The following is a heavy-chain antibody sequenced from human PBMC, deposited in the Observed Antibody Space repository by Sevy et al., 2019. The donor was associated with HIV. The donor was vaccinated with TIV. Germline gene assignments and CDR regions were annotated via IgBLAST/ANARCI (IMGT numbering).Heavy chain of an antibody. CDR1: GASISSSGYY. CDR3: AGPMLRYNSGWSYYDY. CDR2: IGNSGST. Sequence: SETLSLTCTVSGASISSSGYYWGWIRQPPGKGLEWIASIGNSGSTFYNPSLRSGVTISADTSNNQFSLKLNSVTAADTAIYYCAGPMLRYNSGWSYYDYWGQGTVVTVSS. D-gene: IGHD6-19*01. J-gene: IGHJ4*02. V-gene: IGHV4-39*01.